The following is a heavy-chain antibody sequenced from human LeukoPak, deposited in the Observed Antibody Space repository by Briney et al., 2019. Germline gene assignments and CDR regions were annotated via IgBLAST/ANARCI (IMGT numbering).Heavy chain of an antibody. D-gene: IGHD3-10*01. CDR3: ARDRLWFGESPDAFDI. V-gene: IGHV4-61*01. Sequence: SETLSLTRTVSGGSISSSSYYWSWIRQPPGKGLEWIGYIYYSGSTNYNPSLKSRVTISVDTSKNQFSLKLSSVTAADTAVYYCARDRLWFGESPDAFDIWGQGTMVTVSS. CDR1: GGSISSSSYY. J-gene: IGHJ3*02. CDR2: IYYSGST.